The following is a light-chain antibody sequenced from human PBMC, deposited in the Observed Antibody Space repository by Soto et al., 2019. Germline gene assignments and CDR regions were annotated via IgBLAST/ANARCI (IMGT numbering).Light chain of an antibody. CDR3: QQDGSSPWA. CDR1: QSVSSSY. V-gene: IGKV3-20*01. CDR2: GAS. Sequence: EIVLMQSPGTLSLSPGERATLSCRASQSVSSSYLAWYQQKPGQAPRLLIYGASSRATGIPDRFSGSGSGTDFTLTISRLEPEDFAVYYCQQDGSSPWAFGQGTKVDIK. J-gene: IGKJ1*01.